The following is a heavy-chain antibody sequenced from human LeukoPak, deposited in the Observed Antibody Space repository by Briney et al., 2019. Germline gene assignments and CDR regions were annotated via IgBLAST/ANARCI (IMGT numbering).Heavy chain of an antibody. J-gene: IGHJ6*03. CDR3: ASGVAAAPPTIYYYYYMDV. CDR2: IIPIFGTA. CDR1: GGTFSSYA. D-gene: IGHD6-13*01. Sequence: ASVKVSCKASGGTFSSYAISWVRQAPGQGLEWMGGIIPIFGTANYAQKFQGRVTITTDESTSTAYMELSSLRSEDTAVYYCASGVAAAPPTIYYYYYMDVWGKGTTVTVSS. V-gene: IGHV1-69*05.